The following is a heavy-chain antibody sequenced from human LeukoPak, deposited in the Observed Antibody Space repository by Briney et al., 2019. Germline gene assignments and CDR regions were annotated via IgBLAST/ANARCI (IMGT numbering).Heavy chain of an antibody. Sequence: SETLSLTCTVSGGSISSSRYYWAWIRQPPGKGLDWIGSISYSGSTYYNPSLKSRFTISVDTSKNQFSLTLSSVTAADTAMFYCARAAEATIRPYFDYWGQGTLVTVSS. CDR3: ARAAEATIRPYFDY. D-gene: IGHD5-24*01. J-gene: IGHJ4*02. CDR1: GGSISSSRYY. V-gene: IGHV4-39*07. CDR2: ISYSGST.